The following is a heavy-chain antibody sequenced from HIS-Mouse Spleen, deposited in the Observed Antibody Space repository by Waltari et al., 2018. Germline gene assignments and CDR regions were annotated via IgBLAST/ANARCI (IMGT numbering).Heavy chain of an antibody. V-gene: IGHV1-69*04. CDR1: GGTFSSYA. Sequence: QVQLVQSGAEVKKPGSSVKVSCKASGGTFSSYAIRWVRQAPGQGLEWMGRIIPILGIANYAQKFQGRVTITADKSTSTAYMELSSLRSEDTAVYYCARRGEMATIRDAFDIWGQGTMVTVSS. CDR2: IIPILGIA. CDR3: ARRGEMATIRDAFDI. J-gene: IGHJ3*02. D-gene: IGHD5-12*01.